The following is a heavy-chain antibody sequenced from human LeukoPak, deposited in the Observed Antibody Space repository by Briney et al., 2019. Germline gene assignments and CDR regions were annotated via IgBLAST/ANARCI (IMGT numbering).Heavy chain of an antibody. J-gene: IGHJ5*02. CDR2: IKQDGSEK. D-gene: IGHD6-13*01. CDR3: ARDRIAAAIFDP. Sequence: PGGSLRLSCAASGFTFSSYAMSWVRQAPGKGLEWVANIKQDGSEKYYVDSVKGRFTISRDNAKNSLYLQMNSLRAEDTAVYYCARDRIAAAIFDPWGQGTLVTVSS. V-gene: IGHV3-7*01. CDR1: GFTFSSYA.